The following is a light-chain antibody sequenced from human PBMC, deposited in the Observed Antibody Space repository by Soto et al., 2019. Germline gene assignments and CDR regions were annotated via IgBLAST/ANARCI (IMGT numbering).Light chain of an antibody. V-gene: IGKV3-11*01. CDR1: QSVTNS. CDR2: DAS. J-gene: IGKJ4*01. Sequence: ENVLTQSPVTLSLSPGERATLSCRASQSVTNSLAWYQQKPGQAPRLLVYDASNRATGIPTRFSGSGSGTDFTLTISNLEPEDFAVYYCQQHISWPLTFGGGTKVDI. CDR3: QQHISWPLT.